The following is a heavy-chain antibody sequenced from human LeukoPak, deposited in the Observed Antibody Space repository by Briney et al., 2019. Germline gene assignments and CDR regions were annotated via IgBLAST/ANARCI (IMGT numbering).Heavy chain of an antibody. D-gene: IGHD4-17*01. Sequence: SETLSLTCAVSGGSISSSNWWSWVRQPPGKGLEWIGEIYHSGSTNYNPSLKSRVTISVDKSKNQFSLKLSSVTAADTAVYFCARGANDYGDYVPYYYFYMDVWGRGTTVTVSS. CDR3: ARGANDYGDYVPYYYFYMDV. CDR1: GGSISSSNW. V-gene: IGHV4-4*02. J-gene: IGHJ6*03. CDR2: IYHSGST.